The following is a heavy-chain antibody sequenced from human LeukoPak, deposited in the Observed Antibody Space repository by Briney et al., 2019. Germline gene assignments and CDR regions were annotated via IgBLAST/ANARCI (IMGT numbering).Heavy chain of an antibody. CDR2: INANSGGT. CDR3: ARGEETVNTPYFVY. J-gene: IGHJ4*02. CDR1: GYTFTSYD. V-gene: IGHV1-2*02. D-gene: IGHD4-11*01. Sequence: GASVKVSCKASGYTFTSYDINWVRQATGQGLEWMGWINANSGGTNFAQNFQGSVTMTRDTSISTAYMELYRLTYDDTAVYYCARGEETVNTPYFVYWGQGSLVTVSS.